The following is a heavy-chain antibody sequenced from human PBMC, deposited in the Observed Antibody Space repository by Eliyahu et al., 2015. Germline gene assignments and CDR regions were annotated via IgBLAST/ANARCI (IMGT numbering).Heavy chain of an antibody. Sequence: QVRLQESGPGRVKPSETLSLTCSVXGDSINDYYWXWIRXXPGGGLEYIGXMVFCVTPNYTPSLKSRVTMSLDTSKNQFFLKLTAVTAADTAVYYCARVPLTYGGSTRGYFDYWGQGALVTVSS. CDR3: ARVPLTYGGSTRGYFDY. V-gene: IGHV4-59*01. CDR2: MVFCVTP. D-gene: IGHD4-23*01. CDR1: GDSINDYY. J-gene: IGHJ4*02.